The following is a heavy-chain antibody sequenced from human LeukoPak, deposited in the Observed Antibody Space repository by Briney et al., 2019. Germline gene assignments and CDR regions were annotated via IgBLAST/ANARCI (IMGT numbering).Heavy chain of an antibody. CDR1: GGSVSSSSYY. CDR2: IYTSGST. V-gene: IGHV4-61*02. Sequence: PSQTLSLTCTVSGGSVSSSSYYWSWIRQPAGKGLEWIGRIYTSGSTNYNPSLKSRVTISVDTSKNQFSLKLSPVTAADTAVYYCASCHNFGYYYYYMDAWGKGNTVTVSS. CDR3: ASCHNFGYYYYYMDA. J-gene: IGHJ6*03. D-gene: IGHD3-10*01.